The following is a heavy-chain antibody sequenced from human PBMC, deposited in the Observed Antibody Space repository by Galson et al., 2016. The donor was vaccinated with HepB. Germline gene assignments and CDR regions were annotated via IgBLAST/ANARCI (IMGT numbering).Heavy chain of an antibody. CDR2: ITSNGRSA. CDR3: VNLGYCFGGDCYTFDN. CDR1: GFTFSNYA. J-gene: IGHJ4*02. D-gene: IGHD2-15*01. Sequence: SLRLSCAASGFTFSNYAMHWVRQAPGKGLEYVSGITSNGRSAYNADSVKDRFTISRDNSKNTLYLQMSSLRAEDTAVYYCVNLGYCFGGDCYTFDNWGQGTLVTVSS. V-gene: IGHV3-64D*06.